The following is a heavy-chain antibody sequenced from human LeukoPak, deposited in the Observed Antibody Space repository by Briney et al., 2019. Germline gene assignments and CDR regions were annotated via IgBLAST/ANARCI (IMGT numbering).Heavy chain of an antibody. CDR2: ISSSGSTM. J-gene: IGHJ4*02. V-gene: IGHV3-48*03. CDR1: GFTLNNFE. D-gene: IGHD3-3*02. Sequence: GGSLRLSCAASGFTLNNFEMNWVRQAPGKGLEWISYISSSGSTMYYADSVKGRFTISREDAKNSLSLQMNNLRAEDTAVCCYASDSLAYFDFWGQGTLVTVSS. CDR3: ASDSLAYFDF.